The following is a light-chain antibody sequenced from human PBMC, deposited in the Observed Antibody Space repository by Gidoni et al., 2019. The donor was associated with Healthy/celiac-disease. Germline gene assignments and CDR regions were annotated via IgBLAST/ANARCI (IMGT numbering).Light chain of an antibody. J-gene: IGKJ2*01. CDR3: QRYDNHPYT. CDR1: QDISNY. CDR2: DAS. V-gene: IGKV1-33*01. Sequence: DIQMTQSPSSLSASAGDRVTITCQASQDISNYLNWYQQKPGKAPKLLIYDASHLETVVPSRFSGSGSGSDFTFTISSLQPEDIATYYCQRYDNHPYTFXQXTKLEIK.